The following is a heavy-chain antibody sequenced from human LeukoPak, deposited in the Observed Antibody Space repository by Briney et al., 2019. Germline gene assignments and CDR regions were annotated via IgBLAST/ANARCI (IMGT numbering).Heavy chain of an antibody. CDR3: ARGLYCSGGSCYSGPAN. V-gene: IGHV3-7*01. CDR2: IKQDGSEK. Sequence: PGGSLRLSCAASGFTFSSYWMSWVRQAPGKGLEWVANIKQDGSEKYYVDSVKGRFTISRDNAKNSLYLQMNSLRAEDTAVYYCARGLYCSGGSCYSGPANWGQGTLVTVSS. J-gene: IGHJ4*02. D-gene: IGHD2-15*01. CDR1: GFTFSSYW.